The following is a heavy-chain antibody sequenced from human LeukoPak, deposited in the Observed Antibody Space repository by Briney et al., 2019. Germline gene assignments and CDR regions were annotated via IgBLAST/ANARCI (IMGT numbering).Heavy chain of an antibody. CDR2: MNHEGSET. D-gene: IGHD5-12*01. Sequence: GGSLRLSCAVSGFDFSGYWMTWVRQAPGKGLEGVATMNHEGSETYYLHSVKGRFTISRHHAENSLYLLMNGLRPEDMALYYCVRGGRATFDAWGQGTLVTVSS. CDR3: VRGGRATFDA. CDR1: GFDFSGYW. V-gene: IGHV3-7*01. J-gene: IGHJ4*02.